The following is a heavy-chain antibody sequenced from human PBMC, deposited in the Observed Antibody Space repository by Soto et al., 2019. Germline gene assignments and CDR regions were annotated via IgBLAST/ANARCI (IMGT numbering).Heavy chain of an antibody. CDR1: GFTFSSYA. D-gene: IGHD2-15*01. J-gene: IGHJ6*03. CDR2: ISGSGGSS. V-gene: IGHV3-23*01. CDR3: AKTNVVVVAAHYMDV. Sequence: EVQLLESGGGLVQPGGSLRLSCAASGFTFSSYAMSWVRQAPGKGLEWVSAISGSGGSSYYADSVKGRFTISRDNSKNTLYLQMNSLRAEDTAVYYCAKTNVVVVAAHYMDVWGKGTTVTVSS.